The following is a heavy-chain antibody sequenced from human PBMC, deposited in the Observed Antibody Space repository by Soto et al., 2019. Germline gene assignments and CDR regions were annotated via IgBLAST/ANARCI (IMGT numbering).Heavy chain of an antibody. CDR2: INAGNGNT. CDR1: GYTFTSYA. V-gene: IGHV1-3*01. Sequence: ASVKVSCKASGYTFTSYAMHWVRQAPGQRLEWMGWINAGNGNTKYSQKFQGRVTITRDTSASTAYMELSSLRSEDTAVYYCAGPDYYDSSGYPAGPNYYCYGKDVWGQGTTVTVSS. D-gene: IGHD3-22*01. J-gene: IGHJ6*02. CDR3: AGPDYYDSSGYPAGPNYYCYGKDV.